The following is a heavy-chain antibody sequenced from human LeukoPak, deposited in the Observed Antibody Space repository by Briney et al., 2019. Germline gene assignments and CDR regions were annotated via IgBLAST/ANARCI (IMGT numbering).Heavy chain of an antibody. CDR2: ISGSGGST. Sequence: GGSLRLSCAASGFTFSSYAMSWVRQAPGKGLEWVSAISGSGGSTYYADSVKGRFTISRDNSKNTLYLQMNSLRAEDTAVYYCAKDWDSSGYYGLDYWGQETLGTVSS. D-gene: IGHD3-22*01. J-gene: IGHJ4*02. CDR1: GFTFSSYA. V-gene: IGHV3-23*01. CDR3: AKDWDSSGYYGLDY.